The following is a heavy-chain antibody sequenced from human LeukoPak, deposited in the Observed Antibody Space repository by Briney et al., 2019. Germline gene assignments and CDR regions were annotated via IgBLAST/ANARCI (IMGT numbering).Heavy chain of an antibody. CDR3: ARGVDYYGV. CDR2: INHSGGT. V-gene: IGHV4-39*07. D-gene: IGHD3-10*01. CDR1: GGSISSSDYY. J-gene: IGHJ4*02. Sequence: SQTLSLTCTVSGGSISSSDYYWDWIRQPPGKGLEWIGEINHSGGTNYNPSLKSRVTISVDTSKKQFSLKLSSVTAADTAVYYCARGVDYYGVWGQGTLVTVSS.